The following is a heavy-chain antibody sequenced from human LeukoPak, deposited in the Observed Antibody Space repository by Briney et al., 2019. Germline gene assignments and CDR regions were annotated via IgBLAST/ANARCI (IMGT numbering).Heavy chain of an antibody. J-gene: IGHJ4*02. CDR1: GFTFSSYT. V-gene: IGHV3-48*01. CDR2: IGTSSTTI. D-gene: IGHD3-22*01. Sequence: GGSLRLSCAASGFTFSSYTMNWVRQPPGKGLEWVSNIGTSSTTIYYADSVKGRFTISRDNAKNSLYLQMNSLRAEDTAVYYCVRDRDYYAVDYWGQGTLVTVSS. CDR3: VRDRDYYAVDY.